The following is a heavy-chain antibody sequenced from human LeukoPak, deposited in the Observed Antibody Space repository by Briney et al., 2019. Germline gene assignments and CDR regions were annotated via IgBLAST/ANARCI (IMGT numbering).Heavy chain of an antibody. V-gene: IGHV3-74*01. Sequence: GGSLRLSCAASGFTFSSYWMNWVRQAPGKGLVWVSRIASDGSSTTYADSVKGRFSVSRDNAKNTLYLQMNSLRVEDTAVYYCARGRPHGNDYWGQGTLVTVSS. CDR3: ARGRPHGNDY. CDR2: IASDGSST. CDR1: GFTFSSYW. J-gene: IGHJ4*02. D-gene: IGHD4-23*01.